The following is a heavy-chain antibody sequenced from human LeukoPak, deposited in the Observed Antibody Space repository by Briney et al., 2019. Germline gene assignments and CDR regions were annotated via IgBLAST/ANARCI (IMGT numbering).Heavy chain of an antibody. Sequence: ASVKVSCKASGYTFTGYYMHWVRQAPGQGLEWMGWINPNSGGTDYAQKFQGRVTMTRDTSISTAYMELSRLRSDDTAVYYCARGGSWIQFSPPDIWGQGTMVTVSS. V-gene: IGHV1-2*02. CDR2: INPNSGGT. D-gene: IGHD5-18*01. CDR1: GYTFTGYY. J-gene: IGHJ3*02. CDR3: ARGGSWIQFSPPDI.